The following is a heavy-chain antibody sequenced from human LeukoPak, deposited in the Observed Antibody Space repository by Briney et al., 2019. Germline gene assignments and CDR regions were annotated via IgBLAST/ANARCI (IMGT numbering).Heavy chain of an antibody. CDR2: IIPILGIA. Sequence: SVKVSCKASGGTSSSYAISWVRQAPGQGLEWMGRIIPILGIANYAQKFQGRVTITADKSTSTAYMELSSLRSEDTAVYYCASTTVTRRYAFDYWGQGTLVTVSS. V-gene: IGHV1-69*04. J-gene: IGHJ4*02. CDR1: GGTSSSYA. D-gene: IGHD4-17*01. CDR3: ASTTVTRRYAFDY.